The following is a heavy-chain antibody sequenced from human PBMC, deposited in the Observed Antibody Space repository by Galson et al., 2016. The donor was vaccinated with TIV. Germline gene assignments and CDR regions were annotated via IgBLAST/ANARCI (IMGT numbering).Heavy chain of an antibody. CDR1: GFSPTTSGVG. CDR2: IYWDDDE. Sequence: PALVKPTQTLTLTCTFSGFSPTTSGVGVGWIRQPPGKALEWLAHIYWDDDERYSPSLKSRLTITRDTSKSQVVLTMTNMDPVDTATFYCAYLPNMFYYGMDVWGQGTTVTVSS. J-gene: IGHJ6*02. D-gene: IGHD3-10*02. V-gene: IGHV2-5*02. CDR3: AYLPNMFYYGMDV.